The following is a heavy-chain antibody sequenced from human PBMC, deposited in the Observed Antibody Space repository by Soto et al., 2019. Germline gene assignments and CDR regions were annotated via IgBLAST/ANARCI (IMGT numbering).Heavy chain of an antibody. CDR3: ARDQGYFYYFDY. Sequence: GASVKVSFKASGYTFTSYAMHWVRQAPGQWFEWIGRTNAGNGNTQYSRKSQGRVNVTRETYASTAYLELSSLRSEDTAVYYCARDQGYFYYFDYWGQGTLVTVSS. CDR2: TNAGNGNT. J-gene: IGHJ4*02. D-gene: IGHD1-26*01. CDR1: GYTFTSYA. V-gene: IGHV1-3*01.